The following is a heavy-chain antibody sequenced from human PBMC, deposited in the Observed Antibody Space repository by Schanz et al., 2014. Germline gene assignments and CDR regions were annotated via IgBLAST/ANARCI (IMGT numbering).Heavy chain of an antibody. Sequence: QVQLVESGGGLVKPGGSLRLSCAASGFTFSSYSMNWVRQAPGKGLEWVAAMSYDGSIKYYGDSVKGRFTISRDNSKNTLYLHMNTLRSEDTAVYYCAKDSTHIDIVLVPTAIDYWGQGTLVTVSS. CDR1: GFTFSSYS. V-gene: IGHV3-30*18. D-gene: IGHD2-2*01. J-gene: IGHJ4*02. CDR3: AKDSTHIDIVLVPTAIDY. CDR2: MSYDGSIK.